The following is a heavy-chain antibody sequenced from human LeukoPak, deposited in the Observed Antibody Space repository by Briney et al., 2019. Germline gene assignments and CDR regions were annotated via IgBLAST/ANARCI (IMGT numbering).Heavy chain of an antibody. Sequence: GGSLRLSCAASGFTFSSYAMHWVRQAPGKGLEWVAVISYDGTNKYYADSVKGRFTISRDNSKNTLYLQMNSLRAEDTAVYYCARVVGGYGFEYYFDYWGQGTLVTVSS. J-gene: IGHJ4*02. V-gene: IGHV3-30*14. CDR3: ARVVGGYGFEYYFDY. CDR1: GFTFSSYA. CDR2: ISYDGTNK. D-gene: IGHD5-12*01.